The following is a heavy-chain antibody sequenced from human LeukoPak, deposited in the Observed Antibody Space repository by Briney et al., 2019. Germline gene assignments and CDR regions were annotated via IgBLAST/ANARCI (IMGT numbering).Heavy chain of an antibody. J-gene: IGHJ6*02. V-gene: IGHV5-51*01. CDR3: ARHALGPPIGHSGGMDV. Sequence: GESLKISCKGSEYSFTSYWIGWVRQMPGKGLEWMGIIYPGDSDTRYSPSFQGQVTISADKSISTAYLQWSSLKASDTAMYYCARHALGPPIGHSGGMDVWGQGTTVTVSS. CDR2: IYPGDSDT. D-gene: IGHD1-26*01. CDR1: EYSFTSYW.